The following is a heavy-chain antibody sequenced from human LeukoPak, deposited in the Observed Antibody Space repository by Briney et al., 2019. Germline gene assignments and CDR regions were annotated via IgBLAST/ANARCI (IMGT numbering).Heavy chain of an antibody. Sequence: GGSLRLSCAASGSTVSSNYMSWVRQAPGKGLEWVSVIYSGGSTYYADSVKGRFTISRDNSKNTLYLQMNSLRAEDTAVYYCAIRGRSYDFWSGIVDYWGQGTLVTVSS. CDR2: IYSGGST. CDR1: GSTVSSNY. V-gene: IGHV3-66*02. D-gene: IGHD3-3*01. J-gene: IGHJ4*02. CDR3: AIRGRSYDFWSGIVDY.